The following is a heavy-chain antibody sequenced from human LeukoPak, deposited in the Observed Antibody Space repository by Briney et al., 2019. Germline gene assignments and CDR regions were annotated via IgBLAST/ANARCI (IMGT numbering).Heavy chain of an antibody. CDR1: GGTFSSYA. J-gene: IGHJ6*04. D-gene: IGHD3-10*01. CDR2: IIPIFGTA. V-gene: IGHV1-69*06. Sequence: ASVKVSCKASGGTFSSYAISWVRQAPGQGLEWMGGIIPIFGTANYAQKFQGRVTITADKSTSTAYMELSSLRSEDTAVYYCARDRYYYGSGSYYLDVWGKGTTVTVSS. CDR3: ARDRYYYGSGSYYLDV.